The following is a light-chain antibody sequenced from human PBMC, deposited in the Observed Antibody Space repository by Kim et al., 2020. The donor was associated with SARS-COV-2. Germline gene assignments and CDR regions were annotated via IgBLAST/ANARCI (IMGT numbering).Light chain of an antibody. CDR1: QSVSSY. CDR3: QQRSNRPPLT. Sequence: EIVLSQSPATLSLSPGERATLTCRASQSVSSYLAWYQQKPGQAPRLLVYDASNRATGIPARFSGSGSGTDFTLTISSLEPEDFAVYYCQQRSNRPPLTFGGGTKMDIK. CDR2: DAS. V-gene: IGKV3-11*01. J-gene: IGKJ4*01.